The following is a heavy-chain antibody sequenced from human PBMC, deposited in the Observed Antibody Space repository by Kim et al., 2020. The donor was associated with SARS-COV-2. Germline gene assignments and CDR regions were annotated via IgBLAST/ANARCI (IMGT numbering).Heavy chain of an antibody. CDR1: GGSLSSTY. J-gene: IGHJ2*01. Sequence: SETLSLTCTVSGGSLSSTYWSWIRQPTGKGLEWIGYIFYSGSTIYNPSLKSRVTISLDTSKNQFSLKLTSMTAADTAVFYCARGNSRNPYWYLDLWGRGT. V-gene: IGHV4-59*01. CDR3: ARGNSRNPYWYLDL. D-gene: IGHD5-12*01. CDR2: IFYSGST.